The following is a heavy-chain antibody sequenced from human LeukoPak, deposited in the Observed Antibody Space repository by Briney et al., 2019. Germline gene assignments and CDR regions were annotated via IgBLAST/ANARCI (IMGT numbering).Heavy chain of an antibody. V-gene: IGHV3-7*01. J-gene: IGHJ4*02. CDR1: GFTFSSYW. CDR2: IEQDGSQK. Sequence: GGSLRLSCAASGFTFSSYWLSWVRQAPGKGLEWVASIEQDGSQKYYVDSVRGRFTISRDNAKNSVYLQTNSLRAEDTAVYYCARNSGSNPFDYWGQGTLVRVSS. D-gene: IGHD1-26*01. CDR3: ARNSGSNPFDY.